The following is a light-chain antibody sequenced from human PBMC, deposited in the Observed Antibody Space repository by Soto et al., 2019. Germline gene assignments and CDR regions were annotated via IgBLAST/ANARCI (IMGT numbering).Light chain of an antibody. CDR1: ESIRNN. CDR2: AAS. Sequence: DIQMTQSPSSLSASVGDRVTITCRASESIRNNLNWYQQKPGKAPKLLIYAASTLQSGVPSRFSGGGSGTECTLTIGSLQPEDVTTYYCQQTYSTPRGAFGQGTKVEFK. V-gene: IGKV1-39*01. J-gene: IGKJ1*01. CDR3: QQTYSTPRGA.